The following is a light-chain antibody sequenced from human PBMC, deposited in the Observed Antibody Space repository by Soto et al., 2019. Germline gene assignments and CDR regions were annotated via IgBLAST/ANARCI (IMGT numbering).Light chain of an antibody. J-gene: IGLJ1*01. Sequence: QSALTQPASVSGSPGQSITISCIGTSGDIGTYNYVSWYQQHPGKAPKLIIYDVTNRPSGVSDRFSASKSGNTASLTISGLQAEDEADYYCSSSTLSTTRVFGTGTKVTVL. CDR1: SGDIGTYNY. CDR3: SSSTLSTTRV. CDR2: DVT. V-gene: IGLV2-14*03.